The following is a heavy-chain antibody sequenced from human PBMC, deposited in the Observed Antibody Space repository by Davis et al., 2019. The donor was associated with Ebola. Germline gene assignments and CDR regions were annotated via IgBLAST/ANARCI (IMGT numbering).Heavy chain of an antibody. CDR3: ARVGTDL. Sequence: GESLKISCAASGFTVSSNYMSWVRQAPGKGLEWVSVIYSGGSTYYADSVKGRFTISRDNSKNTLYLQMNSLRAEDTGVYYCARVGTDLWGRGTLVTVSS. J-gene: IGHJ2*01. CDR1: GFTVSSNY. V-gene: IGHV3-53*01. CDR2: IYSGGST. D-gene: IGHD1-1*01.